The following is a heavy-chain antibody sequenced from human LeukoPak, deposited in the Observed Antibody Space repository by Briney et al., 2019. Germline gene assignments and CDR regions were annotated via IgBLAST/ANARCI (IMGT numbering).Heavy chain of an antibody. J-gene: IGHJ5*02. CDR3: ALRGLVRGFDP. CDR2: MYYSGST. V-gene: IGHV4-59*01. CDR1: SGSIPSYW. Sequence: SETLSLTCTVSSGSIPSYWWSWIRQPPGKGLEWIGYMYYSGSTNYNPSLKSRVTISIDTSSRQFSLKLTSVTTADTAVYYCALRGLVRGFDPWGQGTLVTVSS. D-gene: IGHD2-2*01.